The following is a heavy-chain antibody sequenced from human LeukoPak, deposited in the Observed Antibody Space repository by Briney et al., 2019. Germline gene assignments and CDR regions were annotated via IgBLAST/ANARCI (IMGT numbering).Heavy chain of an antibody. CDR2: INPNSGGT. D-gene: IGHD3-3*01. J-gene: IGHJ5*02. Sequence: ASVKVSCKASGYTFTGYYMHWVRQASGQGLEWMGWINPNSGGTKYAQRFQDRVSMTRDTSITTAHMELSRLRSDDTAVYYCARGSGYYTGWSDPWGQGTLVTVSS. CDR1: GYTFTGYY. CDR3: ARGSGYYTGWSDP. V-gene: IGHV1-2*02.